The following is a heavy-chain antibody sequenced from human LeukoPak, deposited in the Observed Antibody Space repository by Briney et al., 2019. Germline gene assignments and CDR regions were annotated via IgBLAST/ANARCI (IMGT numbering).Heavy chain of an antibody. CDR2: IYYSGST. J-gene: IGHJ4*02. CDR3: ARLCTYYDILTGYYPLGCFDY. Sequence: PSETLSLTCTVSGGSLSSYYWSWLRQPPGKGLEWIGSIYYSGSTYYNPSLKSRVTISVDTSKNQFSLKLSSVTAADTAVYYCARLCTYYDILTGYYPLGCFDYWGQGTLVTVSS. V-gene: IGHV4-39*01. CDR1: GGSLSSYY. D-gene: IGHD3-9*01.